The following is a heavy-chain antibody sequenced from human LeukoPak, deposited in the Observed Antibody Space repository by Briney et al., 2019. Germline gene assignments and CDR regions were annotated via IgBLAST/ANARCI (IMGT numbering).Heavy chain of an antibody. CDR3: AGVQSVFVGDQWVEGFLYY. Sequence: PSETLSLTCIVSSSSFNFYYWSWIRQPAGKGLEWIGRIHASGSTSYNPSLKSRLTMSIDTATTQFSLKLTSVTAADTAVYYCAGVQSVFVGDQWVEGFLYYWGQGALVTVSS. CDR1: SSSFNFYY. D-gene: IGHD1-26*01. V-gene: IGHV4-4*07. CDR2: IHASGST. J-gene: IGHJ4*02.